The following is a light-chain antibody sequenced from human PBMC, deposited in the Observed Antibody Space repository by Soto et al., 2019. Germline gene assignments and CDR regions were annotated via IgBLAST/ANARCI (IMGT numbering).Light chain of an antibody. V-gene: IGKV3-11*01. CDR3: QQRSNWPWT. CDR1: QSVSTY. Sequence: EIVMTQSPATLSLSPGERATISCRASQSVSTYLAWYQQKPGQAPRLLIYDASTRATGIPARFSGSGSGTNFIPTISSLEHEDFAVNYCQQRSNWPWTFGQGTKVEIK. J-gene: IGKJ1*01. CDR2: DAS.